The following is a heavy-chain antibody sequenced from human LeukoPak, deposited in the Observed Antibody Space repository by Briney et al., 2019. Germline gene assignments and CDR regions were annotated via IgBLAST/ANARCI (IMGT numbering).Heavy chain of an antibody. CDR2: IYHSGST. Sequence: LRLSCAASGFTFSDHAMTWVRQAPGKGLEWIGYIYHSGSTYYNPSLKSRVTISVDRSKNQFSLKLSSVTAADTAVYYCARVSSGRYDYVWGSYPLKAFDIWGQGTMVTASS. J-gene: IGHJ3*02. CDR3: ARVSSGRYDYVWGSYPLKAFDI. CDR1: GFTFSDHA. V-gene: IGHV4-30-2*01. D-gene: IGHD3-16*02.